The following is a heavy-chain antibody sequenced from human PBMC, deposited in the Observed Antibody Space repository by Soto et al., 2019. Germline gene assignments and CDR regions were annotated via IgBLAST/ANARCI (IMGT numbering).Heavy chain of an antibody. V-gene: IGHV3-30-3*01. CDR1: GFTFSRYP. CDR3: AREEPHPAPLVF. CDR2: ISDDGSNI. Sequence: GGSLRLSXAAYGFTFSRYPMHWVRQAPGKGLEWVAGISDDGSNIQYADSVKGRLTVSRDDSKSTLYLQMNNLGAEDTPEYFCAREEPHPAPLVFWGQGTLVTVSS. J-gene: IGHJ4*02.